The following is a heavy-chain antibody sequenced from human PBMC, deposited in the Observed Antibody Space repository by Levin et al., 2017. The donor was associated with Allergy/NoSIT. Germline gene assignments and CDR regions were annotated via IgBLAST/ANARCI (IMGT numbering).Heavy chain of an antibody. CDR3: ARGLVVVAATPTAFDI. CDR1: GGSFSGYY. V-gene: IGHV4-34*01. Sequence: SETLSLTCAVYGGSFSGYYWSWIRQPPGKGLEWIGEINHSGSTNYNPSLKSRVTISVDTSKNQFSLKLSSVTAADTAVYYCARGLVVVAATPTAFDIWGQGTMVTVSS. D-gene: IGHD2-15*01. CDR2: INHSGST. J-gene: IGHJ3*02.